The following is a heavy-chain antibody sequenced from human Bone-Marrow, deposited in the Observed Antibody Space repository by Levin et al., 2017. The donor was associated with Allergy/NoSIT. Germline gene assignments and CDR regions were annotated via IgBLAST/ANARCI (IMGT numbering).Heavy chain of an antibody. D-gene: IGHD1-1*01. CDR2: IWYDGSKR. J-gene: IGHJ6*02. V-gene: IGHV3-33*01. CDR3: VRDLLNHEPGTTFYYFGMDV. CDR1: GFTFHSYG. Sequence: GESLKISCAASGFTFHSYGMQWVRQAPGKGLEWVAVIWYDGSKRYYADSVKGRFIISRDNSKNTVDLQMNSLRVEDAAVYYCVRDLLNHEPGTTFYYFGMDVWGQGTTVTVSS.